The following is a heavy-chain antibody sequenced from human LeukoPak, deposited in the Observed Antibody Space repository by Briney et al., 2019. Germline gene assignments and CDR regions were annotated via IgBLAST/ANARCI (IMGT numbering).Heavy chain of an antibody. D-gene: IGHD2-2*01. V-gene: IGHV3-30*02. CDR2: IRYDGSNK. CDR3: AKAGGIVVVREPYYYYYYMDV. J-gene: IGHJ6*03. CDR1: GFTFSRHG. Sequence: PGGSLRLSCAASGFTFSRHGMHWVRQAPGKGLEWVAFIRYDGSNKYYADSVKGRFTISRDNSKNTLYLQMNSLRAEDTAVYYCAKAGGIVVVREPYYYYYYMDVWGKGTTVTVSS.